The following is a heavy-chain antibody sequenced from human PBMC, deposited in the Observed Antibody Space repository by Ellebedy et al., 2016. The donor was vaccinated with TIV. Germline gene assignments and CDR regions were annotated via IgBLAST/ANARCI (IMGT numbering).Heavy chain of an antibody. CDR2: ISGSGGST. Sequence: GESLKISXAASGFTFSSYAMSWVRQAPGKGLEWVSAISGSGGSTYYADSVKGRFTISRDNSKNTLYLQMNSLRAEDTAVYYCARDANYYDSSGYFNNWFDPWGQGTLVTVSS. CDR1: GFTFSSYA. CDR3: ARDANYYDSSGYFNNWFDP. J-gene: IGHJ5*02. D-gene: IGHD3-22*01. V-gene: IGHV3-23*01.